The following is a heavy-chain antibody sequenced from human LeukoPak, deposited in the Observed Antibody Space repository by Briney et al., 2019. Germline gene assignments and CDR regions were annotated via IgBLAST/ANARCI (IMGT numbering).Heavy chain of an antibody. J-gene: IGHJ5*02. Sequence: SETLSLTCTVSGGSISSYYWSWIRQPPGKGLEWIGYIYYSGSTNYNPSLKSRVTISVGTSKNQFSLKLSSVTAADTAVYYCARGGGSSMSFRFDPWGQGTLVTVSS. CDR2: IYYSGST. CDR1: GGSISSYY. V-gene: IGHV4-59*01. CDR3: ARGGGSSMSFRFDP. D-gene: IGHD2-15*01.